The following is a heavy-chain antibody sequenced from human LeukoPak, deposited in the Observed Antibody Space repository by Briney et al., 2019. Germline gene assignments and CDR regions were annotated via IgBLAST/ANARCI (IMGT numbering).Heavy chain of an antibody. CDR2: IYYSGST. V-gene: IGHV4-39*07. CDR3: AREGDYYDTSGTLDY. D-gene: IGHD3-22*01. J-gene: IGHJ4*02. Sequence: SETLSLTCTVSGGSISSSSYYWGWVRQPPGKGLEWIGSIYYSGSTYYNPSLKSRVTISVDTSKNQFSLKLSSVTAADTAVYYCAREGDYYDTSGTLDYWGQGTLVTVSS. CDR1: GGSISSSSYY.